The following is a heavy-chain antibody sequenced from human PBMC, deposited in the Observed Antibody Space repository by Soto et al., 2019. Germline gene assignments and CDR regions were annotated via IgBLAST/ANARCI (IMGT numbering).Heavy chain of an antibody. D-gene: IGHD5-12*01. CDR3: ARGPRYVDIVATTLEVDTATPFDY. J-gene: IGHJ4*02. CDR2: INHSGST. V-gene: IGHV4-34*01. Sequence: QVQLQQWGTGLLKPSETLSLTCAVYGGSFSGYYWSWIRQPSGKGLEWIGEINHSGSTNYNPSLKSRVTISVDTSKNQFSLKLSSVTAADTAVYYCARGPRYVDIVATTLEVDTATPFDYWGQGTLVTVSS. CDR1: GGSFSGYY.